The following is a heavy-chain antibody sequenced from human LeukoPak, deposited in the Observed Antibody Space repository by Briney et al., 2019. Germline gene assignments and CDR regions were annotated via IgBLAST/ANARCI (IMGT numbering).Heavy chain of an antibody. CDR3: APSPYDYVWGTNLEQ. J-gene: IGHJ4*02. CDR2: ISSSGSTI. CDR1: GFTFSSYT. V-gene: IGHV3-48*01. Sequence: GGSLRLSCAASGFTFSSYTMNWVRQAPGKGLEWLSYISSSGSTIYYADSVKGRFTISRDNSKNTLYLQMNSLRAEDTAVYYCAPSPYDYVWGTNLEQWGQGTLVIVSS. D-gene: IGHD3-16*01.